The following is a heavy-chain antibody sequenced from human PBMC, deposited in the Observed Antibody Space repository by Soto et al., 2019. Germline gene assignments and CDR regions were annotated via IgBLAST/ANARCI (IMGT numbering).Heavy chain of an antibody. Sequence: QVQLVQSGAEVKKPGASVKVSCKASGYTFTSYDINWVRQATGQGLEWMGWMNPNSGNTGYAQKFQGRVTMTRNTSINTAYMELSSLRSEDTAVYYCARDLWVVINSRSRGMDVWGQGTTVTVSS. V-gene: IGHV1-8*01. D-gene: IGHD3-22*01. CDR2: MNPNSGNT. J-gene: IGHJ6*02. CDR1: GYTFTSYD. CDR3: ARDLWVVINSRSRGMDV.